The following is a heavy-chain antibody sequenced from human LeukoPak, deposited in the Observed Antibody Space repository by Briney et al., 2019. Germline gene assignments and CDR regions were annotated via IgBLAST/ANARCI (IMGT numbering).Heavy chain of an antibody. Sequence: ASVKVSCKASGYTFTSYAMNWVRQAPGQGLEWMGWINTNTGNPTYAQGFTGRFVFSLDTSVSTAYLQISSLKAEDTAVYYCARDDSGSYQGAFDIWGQGTMVTVSS. CDR1: GYTFTSYA. CDR3: ARDDSGSYQGAFDI. CDR2: INTNTGNP. V-gene: IGHV7-4-1*02. J-gene: IGHJ3*02. D-gene: IGHD1-26*01.